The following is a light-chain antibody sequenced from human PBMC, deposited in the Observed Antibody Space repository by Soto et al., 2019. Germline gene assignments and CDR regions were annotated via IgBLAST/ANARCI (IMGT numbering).Light chain of an antibody. CDR3: ISYTVSRSYV. V-gene: IGLV2-14*01. CDR2: SVS. J-gene: IGLJ1*01. CDR1: SSDIGAYDH. Sequence: QYVLTQPASVSWSPGQPITISCSVTSSDIGAYDHVAWFQQFPGKTPKLMIYSVSNRPSGVSHRFSGSKSGNTASLTISGLQPEDEADYYCISYTVSRSYVFGTGTKVTVL.